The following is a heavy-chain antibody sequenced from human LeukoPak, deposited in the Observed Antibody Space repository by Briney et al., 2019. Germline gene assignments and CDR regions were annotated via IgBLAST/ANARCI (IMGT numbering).Heavy chain of an antibody. CDR3: ARDGSSGWSVYFDY. D-gene: IGHD6-19*01. J-gene: IGHJ4*02. CDR1: GYSISSGYY. CDR2: MYSGGTT. Sequence: SETLSLTCTVSGYSISSGYYWGWIRQPPGKGLDWIGYMYSGGTTNYSPSLKSRVTISEDTSKNQFSLKLTSVTAADTAVYYCARDGSSGWSVYFDYWGQGTLVTVSS. V-gene: IGHV4-61*01.